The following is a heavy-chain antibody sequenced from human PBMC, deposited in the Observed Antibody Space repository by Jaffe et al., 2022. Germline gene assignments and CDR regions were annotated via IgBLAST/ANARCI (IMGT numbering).Heavy chain of an antibody. J-gene: IGHJ3*01. D-gene: IGHD2-15*01. CDR1: GFTFSSYL. Sequence: EVQLVESGGGLVQPGGSLRLSCAASGFTFSSYLMSWVRQAPGKGLEWVATIKQDGSEKYYVDSVKGRFTISRDNAKNSLYLQMDSLRAEDTAIYYCARARWLPLPDTGGQGTMVTVSS. V-gene: IGHV3-7*05. CDR3: ARARWLPLPDT. CDR2: IKQDGSEK.